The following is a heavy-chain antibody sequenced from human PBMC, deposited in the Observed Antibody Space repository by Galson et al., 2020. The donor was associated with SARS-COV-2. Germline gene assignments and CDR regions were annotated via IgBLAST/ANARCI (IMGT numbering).Heavy chain of an antibody. Sequence: ASVKVSCKASGYTFTDYYIHWVRQAPGQGLEWMGWINPKSGGTNYAQKFEGRVTMTRDTSITTAYMELSRLRADDTAVYYCARLRYYDVWPGYIVDVWGRGTMVTVSS. CDR1: GYTFTDYY. CDR3: ARLRYYDVWPGYIVDV. V-gene: IGHV1-2*02. J-gene: IGHJ6*02. CDR2: INPKSGGT. D-gene: IGHD3-3*01.